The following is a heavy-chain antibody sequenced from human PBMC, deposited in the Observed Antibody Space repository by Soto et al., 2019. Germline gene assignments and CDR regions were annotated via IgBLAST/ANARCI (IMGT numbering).Heavy chain of an antibody. CDR2: IDPSSGTT. Sequence: ASVKVSCKPSGYSFTNFYVHWVRQAPGQGLEWMGIIDPSSGTTSYTQKFQGRVTMTRDTSMSTVYMELSSLRSEDTAVYYCARAAVVVTNGLLAGMDVWGLGTTVTVSS. D-gene: IGHD2-15*01. V-gene: IGHV1-46*01. J-gene: IGHJ6*02. CDR1: GYSFTNFY. CDR3: ARAAVVVTNGLLAGMDV.